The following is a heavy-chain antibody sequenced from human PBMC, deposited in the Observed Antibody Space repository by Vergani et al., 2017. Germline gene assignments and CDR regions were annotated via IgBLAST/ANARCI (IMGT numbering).Heavy chain of an antibody. CDR2: ISSSSSYI. D-gene: IGHD6-13*01. Sequence: EGQLVESGGGLVKPGGSLRLSCAASGFTLSSYSMNWVRQAPGKGLEWVSSISSSSSYIYYADSVKGRFTISRDNAKNSLYLQMNSLRAEDTAVYYCARVLAAAGRASFTYYYYGMDVWGQGTTVTVSS. CDR3: ARVLAAAGRASFTYYYYGMDV. J-gene: IGHJ6*02. CDR1: GFTLSSYS. V-gene: IGHV3-21*01.